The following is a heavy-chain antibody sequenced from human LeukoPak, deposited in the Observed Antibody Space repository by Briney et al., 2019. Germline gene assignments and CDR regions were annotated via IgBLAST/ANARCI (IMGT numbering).Heavy chain of an antibody. D-gene: IGHD6-19*01. CDR1: GGSISSYY. CDR3: ARHFSTGGYSSGFDY. V-gene: IGHV4-59*08. CDR2: IYYSGST. Sequence: SETLSLTCTVSGGSISSYYWSWIRQPPGKGLERIGYIYYSGSTNYNPSLKSRVTISVDTSKNQFSLKLSSVTAADTAVYYCARHFSTGGYSSGFDYWGQGTLVTVSS. J-gene: IGHJ4*02.